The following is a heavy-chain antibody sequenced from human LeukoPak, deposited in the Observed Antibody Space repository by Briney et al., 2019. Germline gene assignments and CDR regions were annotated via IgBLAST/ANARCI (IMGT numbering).Heavy chain of an antibody. Sequence: ASVKVSCKASGYTFTSYSINWVRQAPGQGLEWMGWISAYNGNTKYAQKLQGRVTLTTDTSTSTAYMELRSLRFDDTAVYYCARDQSLVAYSSTWFDYWGQGTPVTVSS. CDR2: ISAYNGNT. CDR1: GYTFTSYS. CDR3: ARDQSLVAYSSTWFDY. D-gene: IGHD6-13*01. V-gene: IGHV1-18*01. J-gene: IGHJ4*02.